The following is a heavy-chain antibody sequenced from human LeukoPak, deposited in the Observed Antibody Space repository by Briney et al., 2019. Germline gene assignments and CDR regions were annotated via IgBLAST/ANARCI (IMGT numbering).Heavy chain of an antibody. V-gene: IGHV4-30-4*01. J-gene: IGHJ4*02. CDR3: ARDGAATWSEFGY. CDR1: GGSISSGDYY. Sequence: SQTLSLTCTVSGGSISSGDYYWSWIRQPPGKGLEWIGYIYYSGSTSYNPSLRSQVTFSIDTSKNQFSLEMDSVTAADTAMYYCARDGAATWSEFGYWGQGILVTVSS. D-gene: IGHD3-16*01. CDR2: IYYSGST.